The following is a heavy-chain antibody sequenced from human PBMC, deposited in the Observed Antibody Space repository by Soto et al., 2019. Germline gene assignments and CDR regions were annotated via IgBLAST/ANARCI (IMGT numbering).Heavy chain of an antibody. J-gene: IGHJ4*02. Sequence: SETLSLTCSVSGYSISRGYYWGWIRHPPGKGLELLGSVFHGGNTYDNPPLKSAVTISLDTSKNQFSLRLASVTAADAALYYFVRTTVTTGRIYFDYWGKGILVTV. D-gene: IGHD4-4*01. V-gene: IGHV4-38-2*01. CDR2: VFHGGNT. CDR3: VRTTVTTGRIYFDY. CDR1: GYSISRGYY.